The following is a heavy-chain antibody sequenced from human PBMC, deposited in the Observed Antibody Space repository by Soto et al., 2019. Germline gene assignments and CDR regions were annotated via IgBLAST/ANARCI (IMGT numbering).Heavy chain of an antibody. CDR1: EFTFSTYW. Sequence: EVQLVESGGGLVQPGGSRRLSCAASEFTFSTYWMSWVRRTPGKGLEWVANIKQDGTENYYVDSVRGRLTVSRDNAKSSLYLQMNSLRVEDTAVYYCTTSPDRDSERVFVWGQGTAVTVS. CDR3: TTSPDRDSERVFV. J-gene: IGHJ6*02. CDR2: IKQDGTEN. D-gene: IGHD1-26*01. V-gene: IGHV3-7*01.